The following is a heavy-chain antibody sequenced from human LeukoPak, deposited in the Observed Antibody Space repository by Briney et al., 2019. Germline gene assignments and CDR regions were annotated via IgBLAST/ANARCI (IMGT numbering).Heavy chain of an antibody. CDR3: AKDRGTSWYGEDY. Sequence: GGSLRLSCVVSGFIFSSHGMHWVRQAPGKGLEWVAVISFDGTNQYYADSVKGRFTISRDNSENTLYLEMNSLRIEDTAVYYCAKDRGTSWYGEDYWGQGTLVTVSS. CDR2: ISFDGTNQ. D-gene: IGHD6-13*01. CDR1: GFIFSSHG. J-gene: IGHJ4*02. V-gene: IGHV3-30*18.